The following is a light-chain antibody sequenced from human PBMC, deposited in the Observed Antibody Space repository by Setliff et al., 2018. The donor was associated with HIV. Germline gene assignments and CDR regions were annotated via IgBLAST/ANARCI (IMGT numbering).Light chain of an antibody. V-gene: IGLV2-14*01. CDR3: SSYTSSTLYV. CDR1: SGDVGGYNY. CDR2: EVS. J-gene: IGLJ1*01. Sequence: QSVLTQPASVSGSPGQSITISCTGTSGDVGGYNYVSWYQQHPGKAPKLMVFEVSNRPSGVSNRFSGSKSGNTASLTISGLQAEDEADYYCSSYTSSTLYVFGTGTKV.